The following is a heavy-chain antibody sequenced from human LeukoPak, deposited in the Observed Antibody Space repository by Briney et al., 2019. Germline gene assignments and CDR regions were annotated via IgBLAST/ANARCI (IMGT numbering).Heavy chain of an antibody. CDR1: GFTFSSYE. CDR3: AREGTAMVSFDY. D-gene: IGHD5-18*01. CDR2: ISSGGNTI. V-gene: IGHV3-48*03. Sequence: GGSLRLSCAASGFTFSSYEMNWVRQAPGKGLEWVSYISSGGNTIYYADSVKGRFTTSRDNAKNSLYLQMNSLRAEDTAVYYCAREGTAMVSFDYWGQGTLVTVSS. J-gene: IGHJ4*02.